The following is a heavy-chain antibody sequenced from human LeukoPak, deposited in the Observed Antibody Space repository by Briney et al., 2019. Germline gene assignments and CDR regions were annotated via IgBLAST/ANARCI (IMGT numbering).Heavy chain of an antibody. Sequence: GGSLRLSCAASGFTFSSYSMNWVRQAPGKGLEWVSSISSSSSYIYYADSVKGRFTISRDNAKNSLYLQMNSLRAEDTAVYYCAREIKAVVATIIFDYWGQGTLVTVSS. CDR3: AREIKAVVATIIFDY. J-gene: IGHJ4*02. D-gene: IGHD5-24*01. CDR2: ISSSSSYI. CDR1: GFTFSSYS. V-gene: IGHV3-21*01.